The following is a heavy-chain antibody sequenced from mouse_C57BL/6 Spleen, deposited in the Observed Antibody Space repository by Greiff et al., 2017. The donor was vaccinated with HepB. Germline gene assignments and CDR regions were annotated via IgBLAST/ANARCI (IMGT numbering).Heavy chain of an antibody. J-gene: IGHJ1*03. V-gene: IGHV3-1*01. Sequence: DVQLQESGPGMVKPSQSLSLTCTVTGYSITSGYDWHWIRHFPGNKLEWMGYISYSGSTNYNPSLKSRISITHDTSKNHFFLKLNSVTTEDTATYYWARRVYYGTWYFDVWGTGTTVTVSS. CDR2: ISYSGST. CDR3: ARRVYYGTWYFDV. D-gene: IGHD1-1*01. CDR1: GYSITSGYD.